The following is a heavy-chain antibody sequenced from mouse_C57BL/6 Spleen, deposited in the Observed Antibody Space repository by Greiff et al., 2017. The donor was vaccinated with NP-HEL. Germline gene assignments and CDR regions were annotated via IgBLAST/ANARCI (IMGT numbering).Heavy chain of an antibody. CDR2: INPYNGDT. Sequence: VQLQQSGPELVKPGDSVKISCKASGYSFTGYFMNWVMQSHGQSLEWIGRINPYNGDTFYNQKFKGKATLTVDKSSSTAHMELRSLTSEDSAVYYCARKGVYGSSYAMDYWGQGTSVTVSS. J-gene: IGHJ4*01. CDR1: GYSFTGYF. CDR3: ARKGVYGSSYAMDY. D-gene: IGHD1-1*01. V-gene: IGHV1-20*01.